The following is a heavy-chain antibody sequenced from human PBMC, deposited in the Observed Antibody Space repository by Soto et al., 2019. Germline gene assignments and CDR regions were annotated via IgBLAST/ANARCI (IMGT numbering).Heavy chain of an antibody. CDR1: GGSISSGGYY. J-gene: IGHJ6*03. V-gene: IGHV4-31*03. CDR2: IYYSGST. D-gene: IGHD3-3*01. Sequence: SETLSLTCTVSGGSISSGGYYWSWIRQHPGKGLEWIGYIYYSGSTYYNPSLKSRVTISVDTSKNQFSLKLSSVTAADTAVYYCASHGHYDFWSGYYTDYYMDVWGKGTTVTVSS. CDR3: ASHGHYDFWSGYYTDYYMDV.